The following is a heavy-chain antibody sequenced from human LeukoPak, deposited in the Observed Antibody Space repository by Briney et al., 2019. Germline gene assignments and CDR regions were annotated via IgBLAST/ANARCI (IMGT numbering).Heavy chain of an antibody. J-gene: IGHJ4*02. CDR1: GFTVNSNY. Sequence: GGSLRLSCAASGFTVNSNYMSWVRQAPGKGLEWVSTIYSGGSTYYTGSLKGRFTIPRDNSKNTVYLQMNSQRAEDTAVYYCARGGYDSSGYYYYFDFWGQGTLVTVSS. CDR2: IYSGGST. V-gene: IGHV3-53*01. D-gene: IGHD3-22*01. CDR3: ARGGYDSSGYYYYFDF.